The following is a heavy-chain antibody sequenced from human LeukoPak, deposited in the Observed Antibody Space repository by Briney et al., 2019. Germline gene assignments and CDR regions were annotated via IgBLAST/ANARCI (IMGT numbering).Heavy chain of an antibody. J-gene: IGHJ5*02. V-gene: IGHV1-69*13. CDR3: ARDWSSSSWNWFDP. CDR1: GGTFSSYA. Sequence: ASVKVSCKASGGTFSSYAISWVRQAPGQGLEWMGGIIPIFGTANYAQKFQGRVTITADESTSTAYMELSSLRSEDTAVYYCARDWSSSSWNWFDPWGQGTLVTVSS. CDR2: IIPIFGTA. D-gene: IGHD6-13*01.